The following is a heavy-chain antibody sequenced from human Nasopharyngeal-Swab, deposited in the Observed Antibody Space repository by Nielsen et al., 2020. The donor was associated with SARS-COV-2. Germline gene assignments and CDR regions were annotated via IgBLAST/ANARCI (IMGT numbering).Heavy chain of an antibody. D-gene: IGHD3-3*01. Sequence: GESLKISCKGSGYSFTSYWISWVRQMPGKGLEWMGRIDPSDSYTNYSPSFQGHVTISADKSISTAYLQWSSLKASDTAMYYCARLMYYDFWSGYYNAFDIWGQGTMVTVSS. V-gene: IGHV5-10-1*01. CDR2: IDPSDSYT. CDR3: ARLMYYDFWSGYYNAFDI. J-gene: IGHJ3*02. CDR1: GYSFTSYW.